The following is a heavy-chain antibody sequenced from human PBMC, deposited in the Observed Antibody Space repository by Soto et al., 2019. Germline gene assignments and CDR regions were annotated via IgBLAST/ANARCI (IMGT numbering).Heavy chain of an antibody. D-gene: IGHD3-9*01. Sequence: HLQLQESGPGLVKPSETLSLTCSVSDDSINSDKYYWGWIRQPPGKGLEWIGSIYYRGNAYYNPSLQTPVTISLDKSRSQFSLKLNSVTAADSAVYFCARLEGLATISYYFDFWGPGALVTVSS. V-gene: IGHV4-39*01. CDR3: ARLEGLATISYYFDF. CDR1: DDSINSDKYY. CDR2: IYYRGNA. J-gene: IGHJ4*02.